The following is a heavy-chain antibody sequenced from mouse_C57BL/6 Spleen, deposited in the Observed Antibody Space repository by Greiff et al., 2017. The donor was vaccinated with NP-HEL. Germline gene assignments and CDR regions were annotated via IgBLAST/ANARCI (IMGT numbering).Heavy chain of an antibody. Sequence: DVKLVESGGGLVKPGGSLKLSCAASGFTFSDYGMHWVRQAPVKGLEWVAYISSGSSTIYYVDTVKGRFPISRDNAKNTLFLQMTSLRSEDTAMYYCARDSNEAMDYWGKGTSVTVSS. J-gene: IGHJ4*01. CDR3: ARDSNEAMDY. D-gene: IGHD2-5*01. CDR1: GFTFSDYG. CDR2: ISSGSSTI. V-gene: IGHV5-17*01.